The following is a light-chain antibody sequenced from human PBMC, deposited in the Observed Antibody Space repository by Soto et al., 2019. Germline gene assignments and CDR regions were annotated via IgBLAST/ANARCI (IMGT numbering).Light chain of an antibody. Sequence: EMVVTQSPATLSVSPGERATLSCRTSQSISTYLAWYQHKPGQAPRLLIYGASTRATGIPARFSGSGSGTEFTLTISSLQSEDFAVYYCQQYNNWPPLTFGGGTKVEIK. CDR1: QSISTY. V-gene: IGKV3-15*01. CDR3: QQYNNWPPLT. J-gene: IGKJ4*01. CDR2: GAS.